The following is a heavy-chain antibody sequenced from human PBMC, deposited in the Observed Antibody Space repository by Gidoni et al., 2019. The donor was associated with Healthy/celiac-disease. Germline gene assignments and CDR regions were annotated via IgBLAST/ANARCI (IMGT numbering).Heavy chain of an antibody. V-gene: IGHV4-4*07. J-gene: IGHJ5*02. CDR2: INTSGSN. Sequence: QVQLQESGPGLVKPSETLALTCTVPGGSLRNHYCAWVRPSPGKGLEWIGRINTSGSNTYNPSLQSRVTMSLDTSKSQFSLRLTSVTAADTAVYFCAAYPSLYDRSGYYVAWGQGTLVTVSS. CDR1: GGSLRNHY. D-gene: IGHD3-22*01. CDR3: AAYPSLYDRSGYYVA.